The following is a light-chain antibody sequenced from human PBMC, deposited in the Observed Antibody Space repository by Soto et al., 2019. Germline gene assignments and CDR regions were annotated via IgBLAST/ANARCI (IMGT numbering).Light chain of an antibody. Sequence: DIPMTQSPSSLSASVGDRVTITCGASQSISNFLNWYQQKPGKAPKPLIYAASSLQSGVPARFSGSGSGTDFTLTISSLQPEDFATYYCQQSHSTPLTFGGGTKVEIK. CDR2: AAS. CDR3: QQSHSTPLT. CDR1: QSISNF. J-gene: IGKJ4*01. V-gene: IGKV1-39*01.